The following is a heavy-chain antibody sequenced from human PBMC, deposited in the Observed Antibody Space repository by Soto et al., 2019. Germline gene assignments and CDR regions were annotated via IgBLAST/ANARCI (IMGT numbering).Heavy chain of an antibody. V-gene: IGHV1-69*13. Sequence: SVKVSCKASGGTFSSYAISWVRQAPGQGLEWMGGITPIFGTANYAQKFQGRVTITADESTSTAYMELSSLRSEDTAVYYCARLQKLGYCSGGSCPPVWGQGTTVTVSS. CDR1: GGTFSSYA. CDR2: ITPIFGTA. J-gene: IGHJ6*02. D-gene: IGHD2-15*01. CDR3: ARLQKLGYCSGGSCPPV.